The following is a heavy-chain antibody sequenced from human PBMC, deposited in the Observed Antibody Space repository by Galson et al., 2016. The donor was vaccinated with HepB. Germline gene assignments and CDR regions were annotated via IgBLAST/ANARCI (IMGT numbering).Heavy chain of an antibody. V-gene: IGHV3-23*01. CDR3: AKDLIAVAGPYFDS. CDR1: GFTFSSYA. J-gene: IGHJ4*02. CDR2: ITISGDYR. D-gene: IGHD6-19*01. Sequence: SLRLSCAASGFTFSSYAMSWVRQAPGEGLEWVSAITISGDYRYYADSVKGRFTISRDNSKNTLYLQMTSLRAEDTAVYYCAKDLIAVAGPYFDSWGQGTLVTVSS.